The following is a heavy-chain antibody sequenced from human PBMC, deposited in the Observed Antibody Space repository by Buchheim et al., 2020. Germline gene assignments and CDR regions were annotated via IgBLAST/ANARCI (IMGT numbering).Heavy chain of an antibody. CDR2: INQDGSEK. D-gene: IGHD6-19*01. V-gene: IGHV3-7*03. CDR3: ARHAVAGPHRRTPDWDY. CDR1: GFTFSNYW. J-gene: IGHJ4*02. Sequence: EVQLVESGGGLVQPGGSLRLSCAASGFTFSNYWMSWVRQAPGKGLEWVANINQDGSEKYYVDSVKGRFTISRDNAKNSLYLQMNSLRAEDTAVYYCARHAVAGPHRRTPDWDYWGQGTL.